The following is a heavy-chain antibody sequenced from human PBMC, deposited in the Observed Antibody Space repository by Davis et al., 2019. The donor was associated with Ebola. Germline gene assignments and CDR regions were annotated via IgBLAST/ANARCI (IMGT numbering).Heavy chain of an antibody. Sequence: GGSLRLSCAASGFTFSTYAMGWVRQAPGKGLEWVSAISVSGGSTYYADSVKGRFTISRDNSKNTLYLQMNSLRAEHTAVYYCAKEGDYGSYYGMDVWGQGTTVTVSS. D-gene: IGHD4-17*01. J-gene: IGHJ6*02. CDR3: AKEGDYGSYYGMDV. CDR2: ISVSGGST. V-gene: IGHV3-23*01. CDR1: GFTFSTYA.